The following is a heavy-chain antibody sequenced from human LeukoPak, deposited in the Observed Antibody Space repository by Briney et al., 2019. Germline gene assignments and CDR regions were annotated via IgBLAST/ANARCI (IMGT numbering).Heavy chain of an antibody. CDR3: ARGSVLLGSSDY. CDR2: ISSSRSTI. D-gene: IGHD2-15*01. V-gene: IGHV3-48*01. J-gene: IGHJ4*02. Sequence: GGSLRLSCAASGFTFSSYSMNWVRQAPGKGLEWVSYISSSRSTIYYADPVKGRFTISRDNAKNSLHLQMNSLRAEDTAVYYCARGSVLLGSSDYWGQGTLVTVSS. CDR1: GFTFSSYS.